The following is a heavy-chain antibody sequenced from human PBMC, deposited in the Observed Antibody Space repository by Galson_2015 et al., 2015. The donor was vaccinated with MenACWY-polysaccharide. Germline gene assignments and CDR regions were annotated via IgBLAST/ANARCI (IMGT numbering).Heavy chain of an antibody. CDR3: ARVGAYSHNCGGCNMDV. CDR2: ISGDGRST. V-gene: IGHV3-74*01. J-gene: IGHJ6*02. CDR1: GFTFSSHW. D-gene: IGHD1-26*01. Sequence: SLRLSCAASGFTFSSHWMHWVRQAPGKGPVWLSRISGDGRSTDYAASVKDRFTISRDNARDTLYLQMNSLRADDMAVYYCARVGAYSHNCGGCNMDVWGQGTTVTVSS.